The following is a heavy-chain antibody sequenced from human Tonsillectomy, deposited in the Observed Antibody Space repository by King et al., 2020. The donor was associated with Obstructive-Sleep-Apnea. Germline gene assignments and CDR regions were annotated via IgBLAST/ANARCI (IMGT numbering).Heavy chain of an antibody. CDR3: VKGPKVYGMDV. V-gene: IGHV3-15*01. Sequence: DVQLVESGGGLVKPGGSLRLSCAASGFTFSNAWMTWVRQAPGKGLEWFGRIKRKSDGGTTEYAAPVKDRFTISRDDSKNTVYLQMNSLKIEDTALYYCVKGPKVYGMDVWGQGTTVTVSS. CDR2: IKRKSDGGTT. CDR1: GFTFSNAW. J-gene: IGHJ6*02.